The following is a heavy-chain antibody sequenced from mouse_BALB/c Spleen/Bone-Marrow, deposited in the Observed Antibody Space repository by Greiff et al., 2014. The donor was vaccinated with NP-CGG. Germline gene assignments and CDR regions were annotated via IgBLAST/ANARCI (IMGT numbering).Heavy chain of an antibody. D-gene: IGHD2-3*01. CDR1: GYTFTSYW. V-gene: IGHV1S81*02. CDR2: IIPSNGRT. J-gene: IGHJ1*01. CDR3: ARWLLQYFDV. Sequence: VQLQQSGAELVKPGASVKLSCKASGYTFTSYWKHWVKQRPGQGLEWIGEIIPSNGRTNYNEKFKSKATLTVDKSSNTAYMQLSGLTSEDSAVYYCARWLLQYFDVWGAGTTVTVSS.